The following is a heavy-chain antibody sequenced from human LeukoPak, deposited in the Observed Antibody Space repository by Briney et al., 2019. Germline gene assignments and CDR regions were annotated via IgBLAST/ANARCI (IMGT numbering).Heavy chain of an antibody. CDR1: GYTFTGYY. D-gene: IGHD3-16*02. J-gene: IGHJ4*02. CDR3: AREYYDYVWGSYRH. V-gene: IGHV1-2*02. CDR2: INPNSGGT. Sequence: PSVKVSCKASGYTFTGYYMHWVRQAPGQGLEWMGWINPNSGGTNYAQKFQGRVTMTRDTSISTAYMELSRLRSDDTAVYYCAREYYDYVWGSYRHWGQGTLVTVSS.